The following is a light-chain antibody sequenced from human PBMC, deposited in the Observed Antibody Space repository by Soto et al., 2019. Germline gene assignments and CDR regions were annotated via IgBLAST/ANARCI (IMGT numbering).Light chain of an antibody. J-gene: IGLJ2*01. CDR3: SSWDGSLNGPV. V-gene: IGLV1-44*01. CDR1: ISNIGTNT. Sequence: QSALTQAPSASETPGQRITISCSGGISNIGTNTVNWYQQVPGTAPKLLIFSNDRRPSGVPDRFSGSKSGTSASLAISGLQSEDEADYYCSSWDGSLNGPVFGGGTKVTVL. CDR2: SND.